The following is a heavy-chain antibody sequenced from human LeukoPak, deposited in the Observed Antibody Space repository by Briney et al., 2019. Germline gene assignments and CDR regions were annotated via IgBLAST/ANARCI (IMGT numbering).Heavy chain of an antibody. CDR1: GYTLTSYG. J-gene: IGHJ3*02. CDR2: ISAYNGNT. CDR3: ARFVVVPAAMSDWVFDI. D-gene: IGHD2-2*01. V-gene: IGHV1-18*01. Sequence: GASVKVSCKASGYTLTSYGISWVRQAPGQGLEWMGWISAYNGNTNYAQKLQGRVTMTTDTSTSTAYMELRSLRSDDTAVYYCARFVVVPAAMSDWVFDIWGQGTMVTVSS.